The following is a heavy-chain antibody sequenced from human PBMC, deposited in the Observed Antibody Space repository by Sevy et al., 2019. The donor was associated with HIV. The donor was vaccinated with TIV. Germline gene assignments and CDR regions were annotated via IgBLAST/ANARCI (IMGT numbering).Heavy chain of an antibody. CDR2: IYYSGST. J-gene: IGHJ6*02. CDR3: ARMMGLYSGYDGPEYYYYYGMDV. Sequence: SETLSLTCTVSGGSISSYYWSWIRQPPGKGLEWIGYIYYSGSTNYNPSLKSRVTISVDTSKNQFSLKLSSVTAADTAVYYCARMMGLYSGYDGPEYYYYYGMDVWGQGTTVTVSS. V-gene: IGHV4-59*01. CDR1: GGSISSYY. D-gene: IGHD5-12*01.